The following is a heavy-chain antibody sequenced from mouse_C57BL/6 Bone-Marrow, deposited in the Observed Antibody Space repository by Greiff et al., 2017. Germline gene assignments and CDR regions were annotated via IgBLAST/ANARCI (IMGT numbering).Heavy chain of an antibody. Sequence: EVQVVESGPGLVKPSQSLSLTCSVTGYSITSGYYWNWIRQFPGNKLEWMGYISYDGSNNYNPSLKNRISITRDTSKNQFFLKLNSVTTEDTATYYWARGTVVGRFAYWGQGTLVTVSA. CDR3: ARGTVVGRFAY. D-gene: IGHD1-1*01. CDR1: GYSITSGYY. V-gene: IGHV3-6*01. J-gene: IGHJ3*01. CDR2: ISYDGSN.